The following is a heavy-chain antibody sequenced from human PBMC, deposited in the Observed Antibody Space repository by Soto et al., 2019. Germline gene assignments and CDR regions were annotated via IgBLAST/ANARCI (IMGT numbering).Heavy chain of an antibody. CDR3: ARGDSGSYNNWFDA. CDR2: IYYSGST. CDR1: GVSMSSSGYY. J-gene: IGHJ5*02. D-gene: IGHD1-26*01. Sequence: PSETLSLTCTVSGVSMSSSGYYWGWIRQPPGKGLEWIGSIYYSGSTFYNPSLKSRVTLSIGTSRNQFSLKLSSVTAADSAVYYCARGDSGSYNNWFDAWGQGTLVTVSS. V-gene: IGHV4-39*01.